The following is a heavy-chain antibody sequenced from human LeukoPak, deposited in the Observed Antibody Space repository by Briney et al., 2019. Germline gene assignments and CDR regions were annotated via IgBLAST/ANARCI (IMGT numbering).Heavy chain of an antibody. Sequence: PSETLSLTCAVSGFSITSGHYWGWVRQPPGKGLEWIGNRNHRENAYYNPSLRSRLTIFVDLSKNQFSLKLNSVTAADPAVYFCARLAYDFWSGTPTFYYMDVWGSGTAVTVSS. CDR2: RNHRENA. V-gene: IGHV4-38-2*01. CDR1: GFSITSGHY. J-gene: IGHJ6*03. D-gene: IGHD3-3*01. CDR3: ARLAYDFWSGTPTFYYMDV.